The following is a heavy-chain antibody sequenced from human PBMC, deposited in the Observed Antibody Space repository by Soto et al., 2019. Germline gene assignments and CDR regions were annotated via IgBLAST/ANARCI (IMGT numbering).Heavy chain of an antibody. Sequence: ASVKVSCKASGYTFTSYYMHWVRQAPGQGLEWMGIINPSGGSTSYAQKFQGRVTMTRDTSTSTVYMELSSLRSEDTAVYYCARGGPTHYSGDNNWFDPWGQGTLVTVSS. CDR2: INPSGGST. CDR1: GYTFTSYY. V-gene: IGHV1-46*01. CDR3: ARGGPTHYSGDNNWFDP. D-gene: IGHD2-15*01. J-gene: IGHJ5*02.